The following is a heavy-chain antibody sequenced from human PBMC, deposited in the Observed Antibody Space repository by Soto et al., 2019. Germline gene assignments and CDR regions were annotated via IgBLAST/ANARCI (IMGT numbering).Heavy chain of an antibody. Sequence: QVQLQESGPGLVKHSQTLSLTCTVSGGSISSGGYYWSWIRQHPGKGLEWIGYIYYSGSTYYNPSLKSRVTISVDTSKTPFSLKLSSVTAADTAVYYCARCHTVWAVGATLGYFDYWGQGTLVTFSS. V-gene: IGHV4-31*03. J-gene: IGHJ4*02. D-gene: IGHD1-26*01. CDR2: IYYSGST. CDR3: ARCHTVWAVGATLGYFDY. CDR1: GGSISSGGYY.